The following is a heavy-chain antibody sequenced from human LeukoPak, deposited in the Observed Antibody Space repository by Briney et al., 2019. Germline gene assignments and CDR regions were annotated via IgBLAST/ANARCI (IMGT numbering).Heavy chain of an antibody. D-gene: IGHD6-13*01. V-gene: IGHV4-34*01. CDR3: ARGGSSWYIDY. CDR1: GGSFSAYY. Sequence: SETLSLTCAVSGGSFSAYYWSWIRQSPGKGLEWIGEINHTGGTNYNPSLKRRVTISVGTPKNQFSLWPSSVTAADTAVYYCARGGSSWYIDYWGQGTLVIVSS. CDR2: INHTGGT. J-gene: IGHJ4*02.